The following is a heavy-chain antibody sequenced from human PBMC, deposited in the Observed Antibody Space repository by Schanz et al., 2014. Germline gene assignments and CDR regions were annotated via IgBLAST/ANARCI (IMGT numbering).Heavy chain of an antibody. D-gene: IGHD6-13*01. CDR3: ARNVIATGRAFDL. CDR1: GYTFANYG. J-gene: IGHJ3*01. V-gene: IGHV1-18*04. CDR2: ISAYNGNT. Sequence: QVQLVQSGAEVKKPGDSVKVSCKASGYTFANYGISWVRQAPGQGLEWMGWISAYNGNTDFAQKLQGRVTMTTDTSTSTAYMALRSLRSDDTAVYYCARNVIATGRAFDLWGPGTMVTVS.